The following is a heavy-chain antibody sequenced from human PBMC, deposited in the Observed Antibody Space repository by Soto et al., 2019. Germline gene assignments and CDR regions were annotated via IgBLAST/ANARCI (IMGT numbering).Heavy chain of an antibody. CDR1: GFNFNYYA. Sequence: EVQLLESGGGSVQPGGSLRLSCAASGFNFNYYAMSWVRQAPGKGLEWVSAIRGSGVSTYSADSMKGRFTISKDTSKNTLYLQMNNLRVEDTGVYYCAKDAGGFSGYDPFDYWGQGTLVTVSS. CDR2: IRGSGVST. J-gene: IGHJ4*02. D-gene: IGHD5-12*01. V-gene: IGHV3-23*01. CDR3: AKDAGGFSGYDPFDY.